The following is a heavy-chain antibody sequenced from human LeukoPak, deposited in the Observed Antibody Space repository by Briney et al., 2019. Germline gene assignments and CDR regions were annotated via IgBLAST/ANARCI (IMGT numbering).Heavy chain of an antibody. CDR2: IWYDGSNK. Sequence: GGSLRLSCAASGFTFSSYGMHWVRQAPGRGLEGVAVIWYDGSNKYYADSVKGRFTISRDNSKNTLYLQMNSLRAEDTAVYYCARGRIAAAGLFDYWGQGTLVTVSS. CDR3: ARGRIAAAGLFDY. V-gene: IGHV3-33*01. CDR1: GFTFSSYG. D-gene: IGHD6-13*01. J-gene: IGHJ4*02.